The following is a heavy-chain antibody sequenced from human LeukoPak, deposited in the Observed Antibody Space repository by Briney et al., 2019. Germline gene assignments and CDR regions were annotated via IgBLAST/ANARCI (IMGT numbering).Heavy chain of an antibody. Sequence: GASVKVSCKASGYTFTNYHLHWVRQAPGQGLEWMGWISAYNGNTNYAQKLQGRVTMTTDTSTSTAYMELRSLRSDDTAVYYCARGLSILRYFDPNPLDAFDIWGQGTMVTVSS. V-gene: IGHV1-18*04. CDR1: GYTFTNYH. CDR2: ISAYNGNT. D-gene: IGHD3-9*01. CDR3: ARGLSILRYFDPNPLDAFDI. J-gene: IGHJ3*02.